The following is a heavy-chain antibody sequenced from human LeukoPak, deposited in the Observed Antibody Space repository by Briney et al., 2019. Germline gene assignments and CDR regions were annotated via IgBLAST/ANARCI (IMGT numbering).Heavy chain of an antibody. CDR3: ARHGSQQLVWTL. CDR1: GYTFINYG. V-gene: IGHV1-18*01. D-gene: IGHD6-13*01. J-gene: IGHJ4*02. CDR2: ISAYNGNT. Sequence: ASVKVSCKASGYTFINYGISWVRQAPGQGLEWMGWISAYNGNTHSSQKFQGRVTMTTDTSTTTAYMELRSLRSDDTAVYFCARHGSQQLVWTLWGQGALVTVSS.